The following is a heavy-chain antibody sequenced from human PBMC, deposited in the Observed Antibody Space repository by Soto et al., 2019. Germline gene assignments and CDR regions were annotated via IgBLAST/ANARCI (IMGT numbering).Heavy chain of an antibody. J-gene: IGHJ4*02. CDR2: IYHSGSA. CDR1: GDSISSGGYS. Sequence: SETLSLSCAVSGDSISSGGYSWSWIRRPPGKGLEWIGYIYHSGSASYNPSLKSRVTISVDGSKNHFSLQLSSVTAADTAVYYCAKGSLLPAVYFDYCGQGALVTVS. V-gene: IGHV4-30-2*01. CDR3: AKGSLLPAVYFDY. D-gene: IGHD3-10*01.